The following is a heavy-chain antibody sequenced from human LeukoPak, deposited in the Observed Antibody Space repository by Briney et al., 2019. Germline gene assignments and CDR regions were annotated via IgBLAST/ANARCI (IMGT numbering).Heavy chain of an antibody. CDR1: GYTFTGYY. CDR2: INPNSGGT. Sequence: GASVKVSCKASGYTFTGYYMHWVRQAPGQGLEWMGWINPNSGGTNYAQKFQGRVTMTRDTSISTAYMELSRLRSDDTAVYYCASLSVTSITIFGVVPPNDTWGQGTMVTVSS. J-gene: IGHJ3*02. CDR3: ASLSVTSITIFGVVPPNDT. V-gene: IGHV1-2*02. D-gene: IGHD3-3*01.